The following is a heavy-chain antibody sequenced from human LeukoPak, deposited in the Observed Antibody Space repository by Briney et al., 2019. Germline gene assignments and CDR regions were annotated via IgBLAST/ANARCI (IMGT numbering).Heavy chain of an antibody. J-gene: IGHJ4*02. CDR3: ARDQYRYYYDSSGCDY. V-gene: IGHV4-4*02. Sequence: PSGTLSLTCAVSGGSISSSNWWSWVRQPPGKGLEWIGEIYHSGSTNYNPSLKSRVTISVDKSKNQFSLKLSSVTAADTAVYYCARDQYRYYYDSSGCDYWGQGTLVTASS. D-gene: IGHD3-22*01. CDR2: IYHSGST. CDR1: GGSISSSNW.